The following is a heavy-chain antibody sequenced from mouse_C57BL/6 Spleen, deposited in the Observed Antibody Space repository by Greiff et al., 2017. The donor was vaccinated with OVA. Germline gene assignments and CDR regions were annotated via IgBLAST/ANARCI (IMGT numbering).Heavy chain of an antibody. Sequence: VQLVESGGGLVQPGGSLKLSCAASGFTFSDYYMYWVRQTPEKRLEWVAYISNGGGSTYYPDTVKGRFTISRDNAKNTLYLQMSRLKSEDTAMYYCARHRRDYFDYWGQGTTLTVSS. CDR2: ISNGGGST. V-gene: IGHV5-12*01. J-gene: IGHJ2*01. CDR1: GFTFSDYY. CDR3: ARHRRDYFDY.